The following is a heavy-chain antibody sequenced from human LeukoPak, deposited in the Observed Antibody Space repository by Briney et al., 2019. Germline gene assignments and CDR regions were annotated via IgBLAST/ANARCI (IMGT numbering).Heavy chain of an antibody. Sequence: ASVKVSCKASEYTFTGYYMHWVRQAPGQGLEWMGWIHPNSGGTNYAQKFQGRVTMTRDTSISTAYMELSRLRSDDTAVYYCAKDQGRGYTYGLYYFDYWGQGTLVTVSS. CDR3: AKDQGRGYTYGLYYFDY. CDR2: IHPNSGGT. J-gene: IGHJ4*02. D-gene: IGHD5-18*01. CDR1: EYTFTGYY. V-gene: IGHV1-2*02.